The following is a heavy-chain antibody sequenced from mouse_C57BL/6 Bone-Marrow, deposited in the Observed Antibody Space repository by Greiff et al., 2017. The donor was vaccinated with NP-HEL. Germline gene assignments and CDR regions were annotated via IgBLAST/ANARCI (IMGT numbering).Heavy chain of an antibody. CDR3: ASGEGSWFAY. CDR2: IYPGSGST. J-gene: IGHJ3*01. CDR1: GYTFTSYW. Sequence: QVQLKESGAELVKPGASVKMSCKASGYTFTSYWITWVKQRPGQGLEWIGDIYPGSGSTNYNEKFKSKATLTVDTSSSTAYMQLSSLTSEDSAVYYCASGEGSWFAYWGQGTLVTVSA. V-gene: IGHV1-55*01.